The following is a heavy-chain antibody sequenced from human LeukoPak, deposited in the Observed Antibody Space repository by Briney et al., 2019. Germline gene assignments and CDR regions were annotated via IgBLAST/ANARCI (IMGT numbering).Heavy chain of an antibody. CDR3: ARHESPMGKSGVFDY. V-gene: IGHV4-59*08. CDR1: GGSISSYY. Sequence: LSETLSLTCTVSGGSISSYYWSWIRQPPGKGLEWIGYIYYSGSTNYNPSLKSRVTISVDTSKNQFSLKLSSVTAADTAVYYCARHESPMGKSGVFDYWGQGTLVTVSS. J-gene: IGHJ4*02. D-gene: IGHD1-26*01. CDR2: IYYSGST.